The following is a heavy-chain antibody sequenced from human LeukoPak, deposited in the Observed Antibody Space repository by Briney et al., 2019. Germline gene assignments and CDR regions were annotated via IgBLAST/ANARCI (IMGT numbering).Heavy chain of an antibody. D-gene: IGHD1-1*01. CDR2: INSDGSSA. Sequence: GGSLRLSCAGSGFTFTGYWMHWVRQAPGKGLVYVSRINSDGSSANYADSVQGRFTISRDNAKNTLYLEMNSLRADDTAVYYCARPVTGTYAPLEYWGQGTLVTVSS. V-gene: IGHV3-74*01. J-gene: IGHJ4*02. CDR1: GFTFTGYW. CDR3: ARPVTGTYAPLEY.